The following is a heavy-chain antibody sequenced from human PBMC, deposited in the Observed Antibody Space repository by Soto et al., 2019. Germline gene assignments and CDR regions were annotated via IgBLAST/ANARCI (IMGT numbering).Heavy chain of an antibody. Sequence: GGSLRLSCAASGFTFSSYGMHWVRQAPGKGLEWVAVIWYDGSNKYYADSVKGRFTISRDNSKNTLYLQMNSLRAEDTAVYYCARVAGDYIYYYGMDVWGQGTTVTVSS. D-gene: IGHD4-17*01. V-gene: IGHV3-33*01. CDR2: IWYDGSNK. J-gene: IGHJ6*02. CDR3: ARVAGDYIYYYGMDV. CDR1: GFTFSSYG.